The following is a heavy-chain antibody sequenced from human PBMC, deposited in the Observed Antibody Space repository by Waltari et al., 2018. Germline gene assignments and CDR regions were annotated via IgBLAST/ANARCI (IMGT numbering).Heavy chain of an antibody. J-gene: IGHJ6*03. CDR2: SNHGGST. Sequence: QVQLQQWGAGLLKPSETLSLTCAVYGGSFSGYYWSWIRQPPGKGLEWIVESNHGGSTSYTPTLKSRVTIAVDTTMNQFSLKPSAVTAADTAVYYCARTGTDIYYYYDYMNVWGKGTTVTISS. V-gene: IGHV4-34*01. CDR1: GGSFSGYY. CDR3: ARTGTDIYYYYDYMNV. D-gene: IGHD1-1*01.